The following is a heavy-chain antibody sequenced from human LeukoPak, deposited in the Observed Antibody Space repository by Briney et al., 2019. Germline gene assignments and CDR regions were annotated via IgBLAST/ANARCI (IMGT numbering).Heavy chain of an antibody. CDR3: AKGESRGYSFGPDY. CDR1: GFTFSSYS. Sequence: GGSLRLSCAASGFTFSSYSMNWVRQAPGKGLERVSGISWNSGTIGYAASVKGRFTISRDNARNSLYLQMNSLRAEDTALYYRAKGESRGYSFGPDYWGQGTLVTVSS. V-gene: IGHV3-9*01. CDR2: ISWNSGTI. J-gene: IGHJ4*02. D-gene: IGHD5-18*01.